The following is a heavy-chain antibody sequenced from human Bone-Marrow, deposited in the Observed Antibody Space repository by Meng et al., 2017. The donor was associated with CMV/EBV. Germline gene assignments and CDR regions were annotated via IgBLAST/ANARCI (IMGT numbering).Heavy chain of an antibody. CDR3: ASWAGNTFDY. CDR1: GGTFSSYA. Sequence: QVQLGRVGAVVKKPGSSVKGSCKASGGTFSSYAISWVRQAPGQGLEWMGGIIPIFGTANYAQKFQGRVTITADESTSTAYMELSSLRSEDTAVYYCASWAGNTFDYWGQGTLVTVSS. D-gene: IGHD2/OR15-2a*01. CDR2: IIPIFGTA. J-gene: IGHJ4*02. V-gene: IGHV1-69*12.